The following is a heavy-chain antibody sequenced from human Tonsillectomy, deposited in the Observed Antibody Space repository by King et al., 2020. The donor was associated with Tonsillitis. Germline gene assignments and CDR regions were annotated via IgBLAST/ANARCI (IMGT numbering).Heavy chain of an antibody. D-gene: IGHD3-3*01. CDR2: VYYSGST. J-gene: IGHJ5*02. CDR1: GGSISNYY. CDR3: ARDRDRIFGDPGWFDP. V-gene: IGHV4-59*01. Sequence: VQLQESGPGLVKPSETLSLTCTVSGGSISNYYWIWIRQPPGKGLEWIGYVYYSGSTNYSPSLKSRVTISIDTSKNQFSLRLSSVTAADTAVYYCARDRDRIFGDPGWFDPWGQGTLVTVSS.